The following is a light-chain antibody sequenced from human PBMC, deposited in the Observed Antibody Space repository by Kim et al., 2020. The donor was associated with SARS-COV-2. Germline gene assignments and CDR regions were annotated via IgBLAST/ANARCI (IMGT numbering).Light chain of an antibody. CDR1: SLRTSY. CDR3: NSRDTTGYHVV. J-gene: IGLJ2*01. CDR2: DKN. V-gene: IGLV3-19*01. Sequence: SSELTQDPAVSVALGQTVTIACRGDSLRTSYAGWSQQKAGKAPVLVIYDKNSRPSGVPDRFSGSSSGSTASLTITGAQAEDEADYYCNSRDTTGYHVVFSGGTQLTVL.